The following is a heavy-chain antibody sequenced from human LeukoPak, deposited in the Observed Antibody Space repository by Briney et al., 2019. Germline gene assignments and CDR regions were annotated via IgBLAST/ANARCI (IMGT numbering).Heavy chain of an antibody. CDR1: GFTFNNYA. V-gene: IGHV3-23*01. CDR3: AKDFVGTGNFRGGDY. D-gene: IGHD2-8*02. CDR2: ISRRGGSA. J-gene: IGHJ4*02. Sequence: PGGSLRLSCAASGFTFNNYAMSWVRHTPGKGLEWVSSISRRGGSADYADSVKGRFTISRDNSNNTLYPQMNSLRPDDTAIYYCAKDFVGTGNFRGGDYWGQGILVTVSS.